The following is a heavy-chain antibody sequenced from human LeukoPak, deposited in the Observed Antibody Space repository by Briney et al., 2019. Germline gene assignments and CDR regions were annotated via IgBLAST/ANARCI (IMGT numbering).Heavy chain of an antibody. V-gene: IGHV3-21*01. CDR2: ISSSSSYI. D-gene: IGHD2-15*01. CDR3: ARGRLRHLSDY. J-gene: IGHJ4*02. CDR1: GFTFSSYS. Sequence: GMSLRLSCAVSGFTFSSYSMNWVRQAPGKGLEWVSSISSSSSYIYYADSVKGRFTISRDNAKNSLYLQMNSLRAEDTAVYYCARGRLRHLSDYWGQGTLVTVSS.